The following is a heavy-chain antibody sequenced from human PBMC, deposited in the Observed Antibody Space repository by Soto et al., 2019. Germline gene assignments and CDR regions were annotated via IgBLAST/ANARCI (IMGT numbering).Heavy chain of an antibody. CDR3: ARVRRSRHYYYGMDV. J-gene: IGHJ6*02. CDR1: GFTFSSYW. CDR2: IKQDGSEK. Sequence: PVGSLRLSCAASGFTFSSYWMSWVRQAPGKGLEWVANIKQDGSEKYYVDSVKGRFTISRDNAKNSLYLQMNSLRAEDTAVYYCARVRRSRHYYYGMDVWGQGTTVTVSS. V-gene: IGHV3-7*03. D-gene: IGHD6-13*01.